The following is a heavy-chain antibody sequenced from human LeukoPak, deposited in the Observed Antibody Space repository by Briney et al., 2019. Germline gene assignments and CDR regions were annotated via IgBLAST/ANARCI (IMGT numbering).Heavy chain of an antibody. CDR3: AKSGYNRFDY. CDR1: GFTFSSSA. Sequence: GGSLRLSCAASGFTFSSSAMSWVRQAPGKGLEWVSNISGSGSGGSTSYADSVKGRVTISRHNSNNTLYLQMNSRRAEDTAVYYCAKSGYNRFDYGGRGTVVTVSS. CDR2: ISGSGSGGST. D-gene: IGHD5-24*01. V-gene: IGHV3-23*01. J-gene: IGHJ4*02.